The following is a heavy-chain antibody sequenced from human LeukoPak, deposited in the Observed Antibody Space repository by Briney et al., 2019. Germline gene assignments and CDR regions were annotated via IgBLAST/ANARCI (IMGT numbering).Heavy chain of an antibody. D-gene: IGHD4-11*01. V-gene: IGHV4-61*02. Sequence: SQTLSLTCTVSGGSISSGSYYWSWIRQPAGKGLEWIGRIYTSGSTYYNPSLKSRVTISVDTSKNQFSLKLSSVTAADTAVYYCARVASKGKFIDYWGQGTLVTVSS. CDR1: GGSISSGSYY. CDR3: ARVASKGKFIDY. J-gene: IGHJ4*02. CDR2: IYTSGST.